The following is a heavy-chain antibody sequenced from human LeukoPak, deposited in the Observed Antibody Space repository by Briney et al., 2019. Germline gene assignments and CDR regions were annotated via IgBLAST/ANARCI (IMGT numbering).Heavy chain of an antibody. CDR1: GFTFSSYG. CDR3: ANGGSSWSPFDY. D-gene: IGHD6-13*01. J-gene: IGHJ4*02. V-gene: IGHV3-30*18. CDR2: ISYDGSNK. Sequence: HPGRSLRLSCAASGFTFSSYGMHWVRQAPGKGLEWVAVISYDGSNKYYADSVKGRFTISRDNSKNTLYLQMNSLRAEDTAVYYCANGGSSWSPFDYWGQGTLVTVSS.